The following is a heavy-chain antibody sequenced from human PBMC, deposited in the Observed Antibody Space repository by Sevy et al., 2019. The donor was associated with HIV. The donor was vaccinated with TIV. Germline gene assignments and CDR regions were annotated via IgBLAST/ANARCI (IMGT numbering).Heavy chain of an antibody. V-gene: IGHV1-2*06. J-gene: IGHJ3*02. Sequence: ASVKVSCKTTGYIFSDYNMHWVRQAPGQRLEWMALINPNSGVTIYAHNFRGRVSVTRDKSMSTAYMELSGLTSDDTAVYYCVREAINAPRTLLSFDIWGQGTMVTVSS. D-gene: IGHD3-3*01. CDR1: GYIFSDYN. CDR2: INPNSGVT. CDR3: VREAINAPRTLLSFDI.